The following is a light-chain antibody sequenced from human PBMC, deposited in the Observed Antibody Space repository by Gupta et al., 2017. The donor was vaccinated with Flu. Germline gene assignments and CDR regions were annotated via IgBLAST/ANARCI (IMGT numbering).Light chain of an antibody. Sequence: QSVLTQPPSASAAPGQKVTISCSGSSSNIGNNYVSWYQQLPGTAPKLLIYENDKRPSGIPDRFSGSKSGTSATLGITGLQTGDEADYYCGTWDSSLGAVVFGGGTKLTVL. CDR1: SSNIGNNY. CDR3: GTWDSSLGAVV. CDR2: END. V-gene: IGLV1-51*02. J-gene: IGLJ2*01.